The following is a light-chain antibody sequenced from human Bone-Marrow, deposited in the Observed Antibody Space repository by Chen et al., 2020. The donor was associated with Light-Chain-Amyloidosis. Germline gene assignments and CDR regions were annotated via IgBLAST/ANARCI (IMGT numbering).Light chain of an antibody. V-gene: IGLV3-25*03. CDR2: RDT. Sequence: SYELTQPPSVSVSPGQTARITCSGDDLPTKYAYWYQQKPGQAPVLVIHRDTERPSGISERFSGSSEGKTDTVTNRGVQAEDGDYYHWQRADSSGCYEVIFGGGTKLTVL. J-gene: IGLJ2*01. CDR3: QRADSSGCYEVI. CDR1: DLPTKY.